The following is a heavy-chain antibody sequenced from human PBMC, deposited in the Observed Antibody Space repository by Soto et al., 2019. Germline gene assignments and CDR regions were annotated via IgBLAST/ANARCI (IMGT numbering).Heavy chain of an antibody. CDR2: MNPNSGNT. V-gene: IGHV1-8*01. J-gene: IGHJ4*02. CDR1: GYTFTSYD. CDR3: ALGEDILTGYYAR. Sequence: GASVKVSCKASGYTFTSYDINWVRQATGQGLEWMGWMNPNSGNTGYAQKFQGRVTMTRNTSISTAYMELSSLGSEDTAVYYCALGEDILTGYYARWGQGTLVTVSS. D-gene: IGHD3-9*01.